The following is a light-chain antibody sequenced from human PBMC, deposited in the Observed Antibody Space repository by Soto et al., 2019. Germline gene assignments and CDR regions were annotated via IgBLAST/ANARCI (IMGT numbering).Light chain of an antibody. CDR3: CSNADGSTDV. J-gene: IGLJ1*01. V-gene: IGLV2-23*01. Sequence: QSVLTQPASVSGSPGQSITISCTGTSSDVGSHKLVSWYQQYPGKAPKLIIFEASKRPSGVSDRFSGSKSGSTASLTISGLQAEDEADYYCCSNADGSTDVFGTGTKLTVL. CDR1: SSDVGSHKL. CDR2: EAS.